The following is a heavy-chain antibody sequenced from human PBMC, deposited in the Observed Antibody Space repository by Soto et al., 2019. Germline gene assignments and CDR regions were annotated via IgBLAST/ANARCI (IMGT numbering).Heavy chain of an antibody. Sequence: EVQLVESGGGLVQPGRSLKLSCAASGFTFHDYAMHWVRQGQGKGLEWVSGITWNSGSIDYADSVKGRFTISRDNAKNSLYLQMNSLRPEDTALYYCAKDIREHSSGWTYFDYWGHGTLVTVSS. D-gene: IGHD6-19*01. CDR1: GFTFHDYA. J-gene: IGHJ4*01. CDR2: ITWNSGSI. CDR3: AKDIREHSSGWTYFDY. V-gene: IGHV3-9*01.